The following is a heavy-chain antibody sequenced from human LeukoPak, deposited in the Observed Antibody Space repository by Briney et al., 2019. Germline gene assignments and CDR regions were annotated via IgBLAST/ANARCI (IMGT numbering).Heavy chain of an antibody. Sequence: GESLKTSWKGSGYSFTSYWIGWGRQMPGKGLEWMGIIYPGDSDTRYSPSFQGQVTISADKSISTAYLQWSSLKASDTAMYYCARQVVPAAIIDYWGQGTLVTVSS. D-gene: IGHD2-2*02. J-gene: IGHJ4*02. CDR3: ARQVVPAAIIDY. CDR1: GYSFTSYW. CDR2: IYPGDSDT. V-gene: IGHV5-51*01.